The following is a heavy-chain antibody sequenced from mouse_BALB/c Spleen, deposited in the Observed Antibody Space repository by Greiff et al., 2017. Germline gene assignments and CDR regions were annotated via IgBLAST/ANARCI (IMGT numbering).Heavy chain of an antibody. D-gene: IGHD2-4*01. J-gene: IGHJ4*01. CDR2: INPYNDGT. V-gene: IGHV1-14*01. CDR1: GYTFTSYV. CDR3: ARYEVTMITSYYAMDY. Sequence: VQLQQSGPELVKPGASVKMSCKASGYTFTSYVMHWVKQKPGQGLEWIGYINPYNDGTKYNEKFKGKATLTSDKSSSTTYMELSSMTSEDSAVYYCARYEVTMITSYYAMDYWGEGTSVTVSS.